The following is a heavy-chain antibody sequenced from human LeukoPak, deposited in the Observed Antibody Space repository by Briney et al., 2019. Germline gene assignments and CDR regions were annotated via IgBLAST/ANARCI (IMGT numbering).Heavy chain of an antibody. V-gene: IGHV1-18*01. CDR1: GGTFSSYA. J-gene: IGHJ4*02. D-gene: IGHD2-15*01. Sequence: ASVKVSCKASGGTFSSYAISWVRQAPGQGLEWMAWISPYNGDGIAAQRFQGRLSMTTDPSTSTAYMELRSLRSDDTAVYYCARDLVRPSCATDRCYTLAFWGQGTQITVSS. CDR3: ARDLVRPSCATDRCYTLAF. CDR2: ISPYNGDG.